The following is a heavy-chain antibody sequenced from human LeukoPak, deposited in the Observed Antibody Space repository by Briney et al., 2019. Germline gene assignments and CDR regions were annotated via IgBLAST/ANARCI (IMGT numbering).Heavy chain of an antibody. J-gene: IGHJ4*02. Sequence: GGSLRLSCATSGFTFSDHALHWVRQAPGKGLQYVSAISRNGTRTFYADSVKDRFTISRDKSTKTLYLQMGSLRVEDMGVLYCAKDWNWAIDYWGQGTLVTVSS. CDR1: GFTFSDHA. CDR3: AKDWNWAIDY. CDR2: ISRNGTRT. V-gene: IGHV3-64*02. D-gene: IGHD1-7*01.